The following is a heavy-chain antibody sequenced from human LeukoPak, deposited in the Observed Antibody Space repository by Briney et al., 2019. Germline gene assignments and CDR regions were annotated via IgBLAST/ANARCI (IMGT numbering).Heavy chain of an antibody. V-gene: IGHV3-49*04. CDR2: ITSKAYGGTT. CDR3: TRMMYCSGGSCSFDY. CDR1: GFTFGDYA. Sequence: GGSLRLSCTTSGFTFGDYAMNWVRRAPGKGLEWVGFITSKAYGGTTEYAASLRGRFTISRDDSKGTACLQINILKTEDTAVYYCTRMMYCSGGSCSFDYWGQGTQVTVPS. D-gene: IGHD2-15*01. J-gene: IGHJ4*02.